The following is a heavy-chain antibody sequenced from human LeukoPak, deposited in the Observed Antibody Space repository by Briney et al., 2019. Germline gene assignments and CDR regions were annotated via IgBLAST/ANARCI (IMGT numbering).Heavy chain of an antibody. D-gene: IGHD3-10*01. CDR2: ISSSSSYT. CDR3: ARDSVPNYYGSGDYYYGMDV. Sequence: GGSLRLSCAASGFTFSSYSMNWVRQAPGKGLEWVSYISSSSSYTNYADSVKGRFTTSRDNAKNSLYLQMNSLRAEDTAVYYCARDSVPNYYGSGDYYYGMDVWGQGTTVTVSS. J-gene: IGHJ6*02. V-gene: IGHV3-21*05. CDR1: GFTFSSYS.